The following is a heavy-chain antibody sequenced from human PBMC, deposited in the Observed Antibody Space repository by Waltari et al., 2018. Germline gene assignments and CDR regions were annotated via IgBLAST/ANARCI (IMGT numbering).Heavy chain of an antibody. D-gene: IGHD5-18*01. J-gene: IGHJ3*02. Sequence: QLQLQESGPGLVKPSETLSLTCTVSGGSISSSSYYWGWIRQPPGKGLEWIGSIYYRGSTYDNPSLKSRVTISVDTSKNQFSLKLSSVTAADTAVYYCARQTWIQLWLYAFDIWGQGTMVTVSS. CDR2: IYYRGST. CDR3: ARQTWIQLWLYAFDI. CDR1: GGSISSSSYY. V-gene: IGHV4-39*01.